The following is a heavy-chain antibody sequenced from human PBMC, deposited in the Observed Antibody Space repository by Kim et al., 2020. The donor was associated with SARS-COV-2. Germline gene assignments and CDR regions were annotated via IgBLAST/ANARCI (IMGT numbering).Heavy chain of an antibody. CDR1: GGTFSSYA. Sequence: SVKVSCKASGGTFSSYAISWVRQAPGQGLEWMGRIIPILGIANYAQKFQGRVTITADKSTSTAYMELSSLRSEDTAVYYFARPFEDSTYLWPSYYYYGM. CDR2: IIPILGIA. J-gene: IGHJ6*01. CDR3: ARPFEDSTYLWPSYYYYGM. D-gene: IGHD3-16*01. V-gene: IGHV1-69*04.